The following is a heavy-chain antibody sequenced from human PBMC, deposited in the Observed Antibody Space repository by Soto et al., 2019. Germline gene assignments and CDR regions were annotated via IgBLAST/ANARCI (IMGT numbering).Heavy chain of an antibody. CDR3: ARGYSYGPNWESDALDI. D-gene: IGHD5-18*01. CDR1: GLSFSIYA. V-gene: IGHV3-30-3*01. CDR2: ISYHGSTE. J-gene: IGHJ3*02. Sequence: QVQLVESGGGVVQPGRSLRLSCEASGLSFSIYAMHWVGQAPGKGLEWVAVISYHGSTEYYGDSVKGRFTISRDNSKNTLYLQMYSLRPEDTAIYYCARGYSYGPNWESDALDIWGQGAMVTVSS.